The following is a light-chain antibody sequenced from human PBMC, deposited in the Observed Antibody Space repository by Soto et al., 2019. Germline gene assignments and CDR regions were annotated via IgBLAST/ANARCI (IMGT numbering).Light chain of an antibody. CDR1: QSVSSS. Sequence: RVMTQSPATLALSPGEGATLLSRASQSVSSSLAWYQQKAGQAPRLLIYDASNRACGIPARISGSGSGTELTLTSSSLEPEDFAVYYCQQRSNWPITFGQGTRLAIK. V-gene: IGKV3D-11*03. CDR3: QQRSNWPIT. J-gene: IGKJ5*01. CDR2: DAS.